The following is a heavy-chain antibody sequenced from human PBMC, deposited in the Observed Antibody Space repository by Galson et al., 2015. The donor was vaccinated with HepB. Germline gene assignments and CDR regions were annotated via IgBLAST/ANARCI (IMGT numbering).Heavy chain of an antibody. D-gene: IGHD1-26*01. V-gene: IGHV1-24*01. Sequence: SVKVSCKVSGYTLAELSMHWVRQAPGKGLEWMGGFDPEDGETIYAQKFQGRVTMTEDTSTDTAYMELSSLRSEDTAVYYCATGNRDLEWERLRGWFDPWGQGTLVTVSS. CDR1: GYTLAELS. J-gene: IGHJ5*02. CDR2: FDPEDGET. CDR3: ATGNRDLEWERLRGWFDP.